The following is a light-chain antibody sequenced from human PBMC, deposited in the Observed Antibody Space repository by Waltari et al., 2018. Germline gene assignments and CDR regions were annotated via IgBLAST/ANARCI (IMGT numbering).Light chain of an antibody. CDR1: QSVNTY. J-gene: IGKJ5*01. V-gene: IGKV3-11*01. CDR3: QQRSNWPIT. Sequence: EIVLTQSPATLSLSPGERATLSCRASQSVNTYLAWYQQKPGQAPRLLIYDTSNRATGIPARFSGSGSATDFTHTISSLEPEDFAVYYCQQRSNWPITFGQGTRLEIK. CDR2: DTS.